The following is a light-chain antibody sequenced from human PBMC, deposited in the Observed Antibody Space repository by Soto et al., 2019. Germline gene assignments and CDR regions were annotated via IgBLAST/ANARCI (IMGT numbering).Light chain of an antibody. CDR3: ASWDDCLNGVV. CDR2: RNT. V-gene: IGLV1-44*01. J-gene: IGLJ2*01. CDR1: TSNVATNA. Sequence: QSVLTQPPSASGTPGQRVTISCSGSTSNVATNAVNWYQQFPGTAPKLLMYRNTLRPSGVPDRFSASKSGTSASLAISGLQSEDEADYYCASWDDCLNGVVFGGGTKVTVL.